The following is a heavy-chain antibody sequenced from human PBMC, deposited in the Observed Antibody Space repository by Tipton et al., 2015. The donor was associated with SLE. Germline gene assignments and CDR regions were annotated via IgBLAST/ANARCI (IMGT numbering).Heavy chain of an antibody. CDR2: ISAYNGNT. V-gene: IGHV1-18*01. CDR3: ASSIAGVYYFDY. D-gene: IGHD6-6*01. J-gene: IGHJ4*02. Sequence: QLVQSGAEVKKPGASVKVSCQASGYTFGRFGVSWVRQAPGQGLEWMGWISAYNGNTEYAEKVQGRLTMTTDTSTSTAYMELRSLRSDDTAVHYCASSIAGVYYFDYWGQGTLVTVSS. CDR1: GYTFGRFG.